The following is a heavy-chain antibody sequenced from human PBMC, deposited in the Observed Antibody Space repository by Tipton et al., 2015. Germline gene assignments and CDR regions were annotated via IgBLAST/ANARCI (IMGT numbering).Heavy chain of an antibody. CDR2: IYSSGTT. CDR3: AREVAAQTEYFDY. D-gene: IGHD6-19*01. J-gene: IGHJ4*02. Sequence: TLSLTCAVYGGSFSGYYWGWIRQAPGKGLEWIASIYSSGTTYSNPSLKSRVTISVDTSKNLFSLNLRFVTAEDTAVYYCAREVAAQTEYFDYWGQGTQVTVSS. V-gene: IGHV4-34*01. CDR1: GGSFSGYY.